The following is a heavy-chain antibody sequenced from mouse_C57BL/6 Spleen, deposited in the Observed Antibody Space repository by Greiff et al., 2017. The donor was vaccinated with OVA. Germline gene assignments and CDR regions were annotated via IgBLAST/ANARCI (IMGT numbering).Heavy chain of an antibody. D-gene: IGHD2-2*01. V-gene: IGHV1-69*01. CDR3: ARGYDGYFDD. J-gene: IGHJ1*03. CDR1: GYTFTSYW. CDR2: IDPSDSYT. Sequence: VQLQQPGAELVMPGASVKLSCKASGYTFTSYWMHWVKQRPGQGLEWIGEIDPSDSYTNYNQKFKGKSTLTVDKSSSTAYMQLSSLTSEDSAVYYCARGYDGYFDDWGTGTTVTVSS.